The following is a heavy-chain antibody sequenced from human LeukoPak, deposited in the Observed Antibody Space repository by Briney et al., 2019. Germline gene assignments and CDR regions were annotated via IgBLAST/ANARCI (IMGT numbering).Heavy chain of an antibody. D-gene: IGHD3-22*01. CDR2: IYSGGST. Sequence: GGSLRLSCAASGFTVSSNYMSWVRQAPGKGLEWVSVIYSGGSTYYADSVKGRFTISRDNSKNTLYLQMNSLRAEDTAVYYRARDMSYDSSGYYYMDVWGKGTTVTVSS. J-gene: IGHJ6*03. CDR1: GFTVSSNY. V-gene: IGHV3-53*01. CDR3: ARDMSYDSSGYYYMDV.